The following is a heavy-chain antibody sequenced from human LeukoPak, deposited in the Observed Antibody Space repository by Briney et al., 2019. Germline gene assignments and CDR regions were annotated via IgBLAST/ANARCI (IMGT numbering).Heavy chain of an antibody. CDR3: ARGDYDILTGDY. CDR1: GYTFTSYD. V-gene: IGHV1-8*01. CDR2: MNPNSGNT. Sequence: ASVKVSCKASGYTFTSYDINWVRQATGQGLEWMGWMNPNSGNTGYAQKFQGRVTMTRNTSISTAYMELSSLRSEDTAVYYCARGDYDILTGDYWGQGTLVTVSS. D-gene: IGHD3-9*01. J-gene: IGHJ4*02.